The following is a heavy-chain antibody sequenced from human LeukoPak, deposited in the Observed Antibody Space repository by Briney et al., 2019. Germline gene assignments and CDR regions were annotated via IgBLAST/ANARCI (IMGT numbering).Heavy chain of an antibody. CDR2: INSDGSST. CDR3: ARDYKWGYDFWSGYYNEGSDY. D-gene: IGHD3-3*01. V-gene: IGHV3-74*01. CDR1: GFTFSSYW. Sequence: SGGSLRLSCAASGFTFSSYWMHWVRQAPGRGLVWVSRINSDGSSTSYADSVKGRFTISRDNAKNTLYLQMNSLRAEDMAVYYCARDYKWGYDFWSGYYNEGSDYWGQGTLVTVSS. J-gene: IGHJ4*02.